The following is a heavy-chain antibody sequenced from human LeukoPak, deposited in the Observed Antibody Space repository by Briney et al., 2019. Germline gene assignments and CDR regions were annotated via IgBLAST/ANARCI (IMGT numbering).Heavy chain of an antibody. CDR3: ARDRFYSASGSFPAPVGFDP. V-gene: IGHV3-48*03. Sequence: PGGSLRLSCAASGFTFSDYGMNWVRQTPGRGLEWVSYTGSSGTTIFYADSVKGRFTISRDNAKNSLYLQMNSLRAEDTALYHCARDRFYSASGSFPAPVGFDPWGQGTLVTVSS. J-gene: IGHJ5*02. CDR1: GFTFSDYG. CDR2: TGSSGTTI. D-gene: IGHD3-10*01.